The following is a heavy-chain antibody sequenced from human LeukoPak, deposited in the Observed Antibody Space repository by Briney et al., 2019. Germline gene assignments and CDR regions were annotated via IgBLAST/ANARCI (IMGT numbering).Heavy chain of an antibody. Sequence: SETLSLTCTVSGGSISSGGYYWSWIRQHPGKGLEWIGYIYYSGSTYYNPSLKSRVTISVDTSKNQFSLKLSSVTAADTAVYYCARSRDGYSCFDYWGQGTLVTVSS. D-gene: IGHD5-24*01. CDR2: IYYSGST. CDR1: GGSISSGGYY. CDR3: ARSRDGYSCFDY. V-gene: IGHV4-31*03. J-gene: IGHJ4*02.